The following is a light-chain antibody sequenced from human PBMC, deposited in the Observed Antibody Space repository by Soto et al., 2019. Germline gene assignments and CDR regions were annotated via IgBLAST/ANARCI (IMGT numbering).Light chain of an antibody. CDR3: QQYHFFWT. CDR2: HAS. CDR1: RSISTW. V-gene: IGKV1-5*01. J-gene: IGKJ1*01. Sequence: DIQMTQSPSTLSASEGDRVTVTCRASRSISTWLAWYQQKPGNAPKLLLHHASILESGVPSRFSGSGSGTEFTLTISNLQPDDFATYYCQQYHFFWTFGQGTKVEIK.